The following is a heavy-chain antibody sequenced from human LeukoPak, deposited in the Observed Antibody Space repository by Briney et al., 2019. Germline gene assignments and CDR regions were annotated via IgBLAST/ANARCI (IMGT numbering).Heavy chain of an antibody. J-gene: IGHJ5*02. CDR3: ARSEEDGYGGWFDP. CDR1: GYTFTSYD. D-gene: IGHD5-24*01. Sequence: ASVKVSCKASGYTFTSYDINWVRQATGQGLEWMGWMNPNSGNTGYAQKFQGRVTMTRNTSISTAYMELSSLRSEDTAVYYCARSEEDGYGGWFDPWGQGTLVTVSS. V-gene: IGHV1-8*01. CDR2: MNPNSGNT.